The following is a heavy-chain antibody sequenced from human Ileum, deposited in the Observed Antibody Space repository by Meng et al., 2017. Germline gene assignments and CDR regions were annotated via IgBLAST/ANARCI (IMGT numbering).Heavy chain of an antibody. J-gene: IGHJ4*02. V-gene: IGHV3-74*01. Sequence: GGSLRLSCADSGFTFRTRWMHWVRQRPGQGLQWVSRIDDDGKTIDYAGSVKGRFTISRDNAKNTLYLQMNSLRAEDTAVYYCTTAGAYPFDNWGQGTLVTVSS. CDR3: TTAGAYPFDN. CDR2: IDDDGKTI. CDR1: GFTFRTRW.